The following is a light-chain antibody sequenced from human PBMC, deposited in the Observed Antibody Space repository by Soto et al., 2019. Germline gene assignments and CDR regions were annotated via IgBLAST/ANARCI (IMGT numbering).Light chain of an antibody. Sequence: DVVMTQSPLSLPVALGQPASISCRSSQSLVYSDGNAYLTWFQQRPGQSPRRLIYRVSNRDSGVPDRFSGSGSGTDFTLKISREEAEDVGVYYCMQGTHWPPTFGRGTKVEIK. J-gene: IGKJ1*01. CDR1: QSLVYSDGNAY. V-gene: IGKV2-30*01. CDR3: MQGTHWPPT. CDR2: RVS.